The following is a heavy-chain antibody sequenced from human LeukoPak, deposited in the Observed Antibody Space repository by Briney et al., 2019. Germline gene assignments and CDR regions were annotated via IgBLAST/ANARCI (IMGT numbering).Heavy chain of an antibody. J-gene: IGHJ4*02. D-gene: IGHD3-10*01. CDR1: GFTFSNAW. CDR3: TTVGYHYGSGPFDY. Sequence: GGSLRLSCAASGFTFSNAWMSWVRQAPGKGLEWVGRIKSKTDGGTTDYAAPVKGRFTISRDDSKNTLYLQMNSLKTEDTAVYYCTTVGYHYGSGPFDYWGQGTLVTVSS. CDR2: IKSKTDGGTT. V-gene: IGHV3-15*01.